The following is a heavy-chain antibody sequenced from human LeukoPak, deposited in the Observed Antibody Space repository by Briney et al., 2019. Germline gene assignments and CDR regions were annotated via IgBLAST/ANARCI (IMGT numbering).Heavy chain of an antibody. CDR1: GGTFSSYA. CDR3: ARGGWDIVVVVAEQGGGSDY. V-gene: IGHV1-69*06. D-gene: IGHD2-15*01. Sequence: WASVKVSCKASGGTFSSYAISWVRQAPGQGLEWMGGIIPIFGTANYAQKFQGRVTVTADKSTSTAYMELSSLRSEDTAVYYCARGGWDIVVVVAEQGGGSDYWGQGTLVTVSS. CDR2: IIPIFGTA. J-gene: IGHJ4*02.